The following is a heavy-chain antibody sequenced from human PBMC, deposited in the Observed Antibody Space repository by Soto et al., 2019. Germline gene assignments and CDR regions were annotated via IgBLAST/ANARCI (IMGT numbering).Heavy chain of an antibody. CDR1: GGSISSYY. Sequence: SETRSLTCTVSGGSISSYYWSWIRQPAGKGLEWIGRIYTSGSTNYNPSLKSRVTMSVDTSKNQFSLKLSSVTAADTAVYYCARDREYCSSTSCPGSNYGMDVWGQGTTVTVSS. J-gene: IGHJ6*02. CDR2: IYTSGST. V-gene: IGHV4-4*07. D-gene: IGHD2-2*01. CDR3: ARDREYCSSTSCPGSNYGMDV.